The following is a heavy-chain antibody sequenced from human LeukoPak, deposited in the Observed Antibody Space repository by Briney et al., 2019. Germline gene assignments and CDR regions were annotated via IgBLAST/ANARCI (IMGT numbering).Heavy chain of an antibody. CDR1: GFTFSSYE. CDR3: ARPFYDSSGYYYGYFDY. D-gene: IGHD3-22*01. CDR2: ISSSGSTI. J-gene: IGHJ4*02. Sequence: PEGSLRLSCAASGFTFSSYEMNWVRQAPGKGLEWVSYISSSGSTIYYADSVKGRFTISRDNAKNSLYLQMNSLRAEDTAVYYCARPFYDSSGYYYGYFDYWGQGTLVTVSS. V-gene: IGHV3-48*03.